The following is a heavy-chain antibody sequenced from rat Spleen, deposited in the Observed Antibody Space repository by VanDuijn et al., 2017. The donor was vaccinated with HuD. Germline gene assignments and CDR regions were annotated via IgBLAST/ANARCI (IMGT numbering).Heavy chain of an antibody. CDR1: GFIFRNYD. J-gene: IGHJ3*01. Sequence: EVRLVESGGGLVRPGGSLKVSCEASGFIFRNYDMVWVRQAPKKGLEWVAAISPSGGTTSYRDSLKGRFNVSRENAKSTLSLPMDSLRSEDTATYYCGRTSLQWFRMDAWGQGTLVTVSS. V-gene: IGHV5-25*01. CDR3: GRTSLQWFRMDA. CDR2: ISPSGGTT. D-gene: IGHD1-1*01.